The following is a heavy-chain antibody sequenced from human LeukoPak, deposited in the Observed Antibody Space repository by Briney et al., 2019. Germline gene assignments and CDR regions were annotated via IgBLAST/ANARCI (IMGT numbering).Heavy chain of an antibody. Sequence: GASVKVSCKASGYTFTSYDINWVRQATGQGLEWMGWMNPNSGNTGYAQKFQGRVTMTRNTSISTAYMELSSLRSEDTAVYYCATSIAARRVWFDPWGQGTLATVSS. CDR1: GYTFTSYD. J-gene: IGHJ5*02. D-gene: IGHD6-6*01. CDR3: ATSIAARRVWFDP. V-gene: IGHV1-8*01. CDR2: MNPNSGNT.